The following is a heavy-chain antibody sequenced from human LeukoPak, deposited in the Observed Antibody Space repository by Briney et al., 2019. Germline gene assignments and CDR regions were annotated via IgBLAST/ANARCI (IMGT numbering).Heavy chain of an antibody. Sequence: SETLSLTCAVSGASISSYSWSWIRQPPGKGLGWIGHIYDSGSTNYNPSLKSRVTISVDTSKNHFSLKLSSVTAADTAVYYCARQMYLGGMDVWGQGTTVTVSS. J-gene: IGHJ6*02. CDR3: ARQMYLGGMDV. CDR1: GASISSYS. V-gene: IGHV4-59*08. CDR2: IYDSGST. D-gene: IGHD2-8*01.